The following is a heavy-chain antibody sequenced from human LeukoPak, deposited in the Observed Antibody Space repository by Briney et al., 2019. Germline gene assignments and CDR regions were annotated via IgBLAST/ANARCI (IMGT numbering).Heavy chain of an antibody. CDR2: INTDGSST. CDR3: ARDTGY. CDR1: GFTFRNYW. Sequence: GGSLRLSCVASGFTFRNYWMHWVRQAPGKGLAWVSRINTDGSSTNYADSVKGRFTISRDNSKNTLYLQMNSLRAEDTAVYYCARDTGYWGQGTLVTVSS. D-gene: IGHD4-17*01. J-gene: IGHJ4*02. V-gene: IGHV3-74*01.